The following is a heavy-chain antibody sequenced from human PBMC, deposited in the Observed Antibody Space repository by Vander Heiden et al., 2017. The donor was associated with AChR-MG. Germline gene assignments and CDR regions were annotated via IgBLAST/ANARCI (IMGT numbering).Heavy chain of an antibody. CDR3: ASSLPDIVVVPAAYYYYGMDV. D-gene: IGHD2-2*01. Sequence: QVQLVQSGAEVKKPGSSVKVSCKASGGTFSSYAISWVRQAPGQGLEWMGGIIPIFGTADYSQKFQGRVTITADKSTSTAYMELSSLRSEDTAVYYCASSLPDIVVVPAAYYYYGMDVWGQGTTVTVSS. CDR1: GGTFSSYA. CDR2: IIPIFGTA. V-gene: IGHV1-69*06. J-gene: IGHJ6*02.